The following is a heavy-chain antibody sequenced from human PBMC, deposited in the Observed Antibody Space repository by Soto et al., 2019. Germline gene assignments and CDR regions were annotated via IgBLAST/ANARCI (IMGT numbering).Heavy chain of an antibody. CDR3: ARAPVVAAFDI. Sequence: SETLSLTCTVSGGSISSYYWSWVRQPPGKGLEWIGYIYYSGSTNYNPSLKSRVTISVDTSKNQFSLKLSSVTAADTAVYYCARAPVVAAFDIWGKGTIVTVSS. CDR2: IYYSGST. D-gene: IGHD2-15*01. CDR1: GGSISSYY. J-gene: IGHJ3*02. V-gene: IGHV4-59*01.